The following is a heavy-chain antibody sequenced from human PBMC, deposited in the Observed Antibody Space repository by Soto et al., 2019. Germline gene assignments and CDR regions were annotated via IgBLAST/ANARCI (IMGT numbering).Heavy chain of an antibody. CDR1: GVTFSNYA. V-gene: IGHV3-23*01. D-gene: IGHD3-10*01. Sequence: EVQLLESGGGLVQPGGSLRLSCTVSGVTFSNYAMNWVRQAPGKGLEWVSSLSGSGGTTYYADSVKGRFIISRDNSKNTLYLLMNRLRAADTALYYCAKQRADYGSGADTFYFDSWGQGALVTVSS. J-gene: IGHJ4*02. CDR3: AKQRADYGSGADTFYFDS. CDR2: LSGSGGTT.